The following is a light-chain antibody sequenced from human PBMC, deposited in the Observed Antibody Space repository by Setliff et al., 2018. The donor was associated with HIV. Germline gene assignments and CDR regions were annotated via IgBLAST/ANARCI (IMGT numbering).Light chain of an antibody. Sequence: QSVLTQPASVSGSPGQSITISCTGTSSDVGNYNLVSWYQQHPGPAPKIIICEVRNRPSGVSSRFSGSKSGNMASLTISGLQGDDEADYYCCSYAGSGTNVFGTGTKVTVL. J-gene: IGLJ1*01. CDR3: CSYAGSGTNV. CDR2: EVR. V-gene: IGLV2-23*02. CDR1: SSDVGNYNL.